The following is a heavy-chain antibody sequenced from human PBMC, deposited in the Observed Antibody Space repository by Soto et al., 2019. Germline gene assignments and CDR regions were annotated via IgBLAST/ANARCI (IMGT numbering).Heavy chain of an antibody. Sequence: VASVKVSCKASGGTFSSYAISWVLQAPGQGLEWMGGIIPIFGTANYAQKFQGRVTITADKSTSTAYMELSSLRSEDTAVYYCARLYSGSYLYYFDYWGQGTLVTVSS. D-gene: IGHD1-26*01. CDR2: IIPIFGTA. V-gene: IGHV1-69*06. CDR1: GGTFSSYA. J-gene: IGHJ4*02. CDR3: ARLYSGSYLYYFDY.